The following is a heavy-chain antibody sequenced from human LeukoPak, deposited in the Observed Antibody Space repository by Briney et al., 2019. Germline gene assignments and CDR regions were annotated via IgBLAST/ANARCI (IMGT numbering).Heavy chain of an antibody. D-gene: IGHD1-7*01. J-gene: IGHJ6*03. CDR2: MNDGGTI. Sequence: SETLSLTCAVYGGSFNIYYWSWIRQSPEKGLEWIGEMNDGGTINYNPSLLSRVTISLDRSKNQFSLKLTSVTTADTAVYYCARRWNYGRNYYIGVWGNGATVSVSS. V-gene: IGHV4-34*01. CDR1: GGSFNIYY. CDR3: ARRWNYGRNYYIGV.